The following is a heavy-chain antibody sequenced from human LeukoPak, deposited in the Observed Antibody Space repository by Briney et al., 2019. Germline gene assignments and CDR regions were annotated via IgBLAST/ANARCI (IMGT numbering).Heavy chain of an antibody. CDR2: ISYDGSNK. V-gene: IGHV3-30-3*01. D-gene: IGHD4-23*01. J-gene: IGHJ4*02. Sequence: PGGSLRLSCAASGFTFSSYAMHWVRQAPGKGLEWVAVISYDGSNKYYADSVKGRFTISRDNSKNTLYLQMNSLRAEDTAVYCCARDGEVVTKKAIDYWGQGTLVTVSS. CDR3: ARDGEVVTKKAIDY. CDR1: GFTFSSYA.